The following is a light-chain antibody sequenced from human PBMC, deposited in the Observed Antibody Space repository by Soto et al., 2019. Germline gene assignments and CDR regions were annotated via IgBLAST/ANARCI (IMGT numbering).Light chain of an antibody. Sequence: DGVMTQSPRSVPVTLGQPASSSCRSSQSLVYSDGNTYLNWFQQRPGQSPQLLIYEVSTRVSGVPDRFSGSGSGTDFTLEISRVETDDVGIYYCMQSTQLPPTFGQGTRLEIK. CDR1: QSLVYSDGNTY. V-gene: IGKV2-30*01. CDR2: EVS. J-gene: IGKJ5*01. CDR3: MQSTQLPPT.